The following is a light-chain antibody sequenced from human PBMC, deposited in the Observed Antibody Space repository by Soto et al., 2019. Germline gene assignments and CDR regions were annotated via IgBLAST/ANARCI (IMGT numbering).Light chain of an antibody. CDR1: SSDIGIYNF. V-gene: IGLV2-14*03. Sequence: SVLTQPTSVSGSPGQSITIFCTGTSSDIGIYNFVSWYQQHPGKAPKLMIYNVYSRPSRVSSRFSGSKSGNTASLTISWLQAEDEADYYCNSYTSASTYAFGTGTKVTVL. CDR2: NVY. J-gene: IGLJ1*01. CDR3: NSYTSASTYA.